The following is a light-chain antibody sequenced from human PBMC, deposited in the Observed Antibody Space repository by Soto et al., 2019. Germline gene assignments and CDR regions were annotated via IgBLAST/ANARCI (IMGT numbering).Light chain of an antibody. CDR2: DAS. J-gene: IGKJ3*01. Sequence: EIVLTQSPATLSLSPGERATLSCRASQSLGIYLAWYQQKPGQAPRLLIYDASNRATGIPARFSGSGSGTDFTLTIDSLEAEDFAIYYCQQRSNWPRFFTFGPGTKVDIK. V-gene: IGKV3-11*01. CDR3: QQRSNWPRFFT. CDR1: QSLGIY.